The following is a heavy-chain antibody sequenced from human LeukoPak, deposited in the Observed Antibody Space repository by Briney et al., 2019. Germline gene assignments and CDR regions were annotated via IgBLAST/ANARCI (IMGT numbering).Heavy chain of an antibody. Sequence: GGSLRLSCGVSGFTFSNYWMHWVRQDPGKGLVWVSRINPDGSNTDYAGSVKGRFTVSRDNAKSTLYLQMNSLRTEDTAVYYCAKAAQNWNYDRGYFDYWGQGTLVPVSS. CDR3: AKAAQNWNYDRGYFDY. J-gene: IGHJ4*02. CDR1: GFTFSNYW. V-gene: IGHV3-74*01. CDR2: INPDGSNT. D-gene: IGHD1-7*01.